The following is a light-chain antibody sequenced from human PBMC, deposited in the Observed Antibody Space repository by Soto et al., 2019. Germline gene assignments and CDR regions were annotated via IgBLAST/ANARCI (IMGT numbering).Light chain of an antibody. CDR2: GAS. CDR1: QSVTNSY. J-gene: IGKJ4*01. CDR3: QQYNSWPPT. Sequence: IALTQSPGTLSLSPGEGATLSCRASQSVTNSYLAWYQQKPGQAPRLLIYGASSRATGIPARFSGSGSGTEFTLAISSLQSEDFAVYYCQQYNSWPPTFGGGTKVDIK. V-gene: IGKV3-15*01.